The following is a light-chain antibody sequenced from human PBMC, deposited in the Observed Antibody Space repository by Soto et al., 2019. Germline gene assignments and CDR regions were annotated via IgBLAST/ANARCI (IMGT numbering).Light chain of an antibody. CDR3: QQYYSAPST. J-gene: IGKJ5*01. Sequence: EIVLTQSPGTLSLSPGERATLSCRASQSITSNYLAWYQQKPGQAPRLLIYGSSSRATGIPDRFSGSGSGTDFTLTISRLEPEDFAVYYCQQYYSAPSTFGQGTRLEIK. CDR1: QSITSNY. CDR2: GSS. V-gene: IGKV3-20*01.